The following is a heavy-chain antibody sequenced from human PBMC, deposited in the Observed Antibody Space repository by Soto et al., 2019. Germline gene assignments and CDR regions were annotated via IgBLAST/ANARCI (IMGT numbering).Heavy chain of an antibody. D-gene: IGHD3-9*01. CDR3: ARSLYDFLTGPVYNWLAP. CDR1: GYTFASYA. CDR2: INAGNGNT. Sequence: ASVKVSCKASGYTFASYAMHWVRQAPGQRLEWMGWINAGNGNTKYSQKFQGRVTITRDTSASTAYMELSSLRSEDTAVYYCARSLYDFLTGPVYNWLAPWGEGTLVTASS. V-gene: IGHV1-3*01. J-gene: IGHJ5*02.